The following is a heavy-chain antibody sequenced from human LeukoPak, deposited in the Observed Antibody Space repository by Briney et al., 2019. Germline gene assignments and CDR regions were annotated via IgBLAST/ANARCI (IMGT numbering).Heavy chain of an antibody. J-gene: IGHJ6*03. CDR3: ARGGYDFWSGYPFNYYYYYMDV. D-gene: IGHD3-3*01. CDR1: GGSFSGYY. CDR2: INHSGST. V-gene: IGHV4-34*01. Sequence: KTSETLSLTCAVYGGSFSGYYWSWIRQPPGKGLEWIGEINHSGSTNYNPSLKSRVTISVDTSKNQFSLKLSSVTAADTAVYYCARGGYDFWSGYPFNYYYYYMDVWGKGTTVTVSS.